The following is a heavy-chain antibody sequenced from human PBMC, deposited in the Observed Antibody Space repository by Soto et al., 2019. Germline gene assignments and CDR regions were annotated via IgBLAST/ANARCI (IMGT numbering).Heavy chain of an antibody. D-gene: IGHD2-15*01. J-gene: IGHJ4*02. CDR2: ISGSGGST. V-gene: IGHV3-23*01. Sequence: PGGSLRLSCAASGFTFSSYAMSWVRQAPGKGLEWVSAISGSGGSTYYADSVKGRFTISRDNSKNTLYLQMNSLRAEDTAVYYCAETPGYCSGGSCYPTDFGVGYFDYWGQGTLVTVSS. CDR1: GFTFSSYA. CDR3: AETPGYCSGGSCYPTDFGVGYFDY.